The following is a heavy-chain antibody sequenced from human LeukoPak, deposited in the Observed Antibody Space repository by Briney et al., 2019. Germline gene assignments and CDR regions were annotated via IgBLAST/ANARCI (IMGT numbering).Heavy chain of an antibody. Sequence: ASVKVSCTYTSTNNGVTWVRQAPGQGLEWVGRISGYTGYTNYAQKFQGRVSLTTERSTKTAYMELTYLRSDDTAVYYCARDAWGSSTSLGYYYYTDVWGEGTTAIVSS. CDR1: YTSTNNG. V-gene: IGHV1-18*01. CDR3: ARDAWGSSTSLGYYYYTDV. D-gene: IGHD6-6*01. CDR2: ISGYTGYT. J-gene: IGHJ6*03.